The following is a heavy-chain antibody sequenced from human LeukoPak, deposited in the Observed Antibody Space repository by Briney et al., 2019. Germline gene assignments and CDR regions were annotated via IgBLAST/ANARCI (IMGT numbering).Heavy chain of an antibody. CDR2: IYFTGTT. D-gene: IGHD4-23*01. J-gene: IGHJ5*02. CDR3: ARDRDGANSNWFDP. CDR1: GGSISSANYY. V-gene: IGHV4-31*03. Sequence: PSQTLSLTCTVSGGSISSANYYWNWIRQHPGKGLEWIGSIYFTGTTHYNPSLKSRVTLSVDTSKNQFSLKLSSVTAADTAMYYSARDRDGANSNWFDPWGQGSLVTVSS.